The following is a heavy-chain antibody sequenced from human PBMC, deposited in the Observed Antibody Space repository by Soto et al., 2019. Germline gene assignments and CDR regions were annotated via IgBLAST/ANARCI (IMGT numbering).Heavy chain of an antibody. V-gene: IGHV2-5*02. J-gene: IGHJ4*02. D-gene: IGHD4-17*01. Sequence: SGPTLVNPTQTLTLTCTFSGFSLSTSGVGVGWIRQPPGKALEWLALIYWDDDKRYSPSLKSRLTITKDTSKNQVVLTMTNMDPVDTATYYCAHRRNHDYGDYFDSWGQGTMVTAPQ. CDR2: IYWDDDK. CDR1: GFSLSTSGVG. CDR3: AHRRNHDYGDYFDS.